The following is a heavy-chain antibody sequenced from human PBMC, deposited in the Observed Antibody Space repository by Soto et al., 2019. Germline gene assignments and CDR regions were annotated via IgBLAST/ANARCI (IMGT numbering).Heavy chain of an antibody. V-gene: IGHV1-18*01. D-gene: IGHD2-15*01. CDR1: GYTFTSYG. CDR3: ARDCSGGTCYSIYYYYYMDV. Sequence: VKVSCKASGYTFTSYGISWVRQAPGQGLEWMGWISAYNGNTNYAQKLQGRVTMTTDTSTSTAYMELRSLRSDDTAVYYCARDCSGGTCYSIYYYYYMDVWGKGTTVTVSS. J-gene: IGHJ6*03. CDR2: ISAYNGNT.